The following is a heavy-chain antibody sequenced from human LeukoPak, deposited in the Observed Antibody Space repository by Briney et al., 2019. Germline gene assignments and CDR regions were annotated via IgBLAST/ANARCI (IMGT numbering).Heavy chain of an antibody. D-gene: IGHD3-10*01. J-gene: IGHJ5*02. CDR3: ASMVGFGELYNWFDP. V-gene: IGHV4-34*01. CDR2: INHSGST. CDR1: GGSFSGYY. Sequence: SETLSLTCAVYGGSFSGYYWSWIRQPPGKGLEWIGEINHSGSTNYNPSLKNRVTISVDTSKNQFSLKLSSVTAADTAVYYCASMVGFGELYNWFDPWGQGTLVTVSS.